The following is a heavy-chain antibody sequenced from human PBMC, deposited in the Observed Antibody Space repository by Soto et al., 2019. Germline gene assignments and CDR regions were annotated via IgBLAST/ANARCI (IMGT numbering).Heavy chain of an antibody. Sequence: VQLLESGGDLVQPGWSLRLSCVASGFILNNYAMSWVRQAPGKGLEWVSTIGGTDGDSDGVPWYEDSVKGRFTISRDSSASTLFLHMDNLRAEDSTLYYCVKRGRNWGAFVFWGQGTRVVVSS. V-gene: IGHV3-23*01. D-gene: IGHD7-27*01. CDR1: GFILNNYA. J-gene: IGHJ3*01. CDR3: VKRGRNWGAFVF. CDR2: IGGTDGDSDGVP.